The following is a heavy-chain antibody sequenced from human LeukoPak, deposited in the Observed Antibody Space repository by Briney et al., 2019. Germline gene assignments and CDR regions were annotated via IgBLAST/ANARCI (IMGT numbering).Heavy chain of an antibody. J-gene: IGHJ5*02. D-gene: IGHD2-2*01. V-gene: IGHV1-8*01. CDR2: MNPNSGNT. Sequence: GASVKVSCKASGYTFTSYDINWVRQATGQGLEWMGWMNPNSGNTGYAQKFQGRVTMTRNTSISTAYMELSRLRSDDTAVYYCARVGHPHSAGGYCSSTSCHSFWDWFDPWGQGTLVTVSS. CDR3: ARVGHPHSAGGYCSSTSCHSFWDWFDP. CDR1: GYTFTSYD.